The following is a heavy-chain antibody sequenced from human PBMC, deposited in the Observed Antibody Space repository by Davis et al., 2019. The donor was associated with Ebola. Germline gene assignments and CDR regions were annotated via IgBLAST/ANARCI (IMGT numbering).Heavy chain of an antibody. CDR2: INHSGST. V-gene: IGHV4-34*01. CDR1: GGSFSGYY. J-gene: IGHJ4*02. Sequence: SETLSLTCAVYGGSFSGYYWSWIRQPPGKGLEWIGEINHSGSTNYNPSLKSRVTISVDTSKNQFSLKLSSVTAADTAVYCAGSMIVVAPPDYWGQGTLVTVSS. D-gene: IGHD3-22*01. CDR3: GSMIVVAPPDY.